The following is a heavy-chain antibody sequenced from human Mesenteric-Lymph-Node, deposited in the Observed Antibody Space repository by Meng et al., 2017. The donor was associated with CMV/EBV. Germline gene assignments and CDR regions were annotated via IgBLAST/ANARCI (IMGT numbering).Heavy chain of an antibody. Sequence: LRLSCDASGFTFSNYDMSWVRQAPGKGPEWVSVISANGETTYYADSMKGRFTISRDNSKSTLFLQMNSLRAEDTALYYCVRERAGYWGQGTLVTVSS. CDR2: ISANGETT. D-gene: IGHD6-25*01. CDR3: VRERAGY. V-gene: IGHV3-23*01. J-gene: IGHJ4*02. CDR1: GFTFSNYD.